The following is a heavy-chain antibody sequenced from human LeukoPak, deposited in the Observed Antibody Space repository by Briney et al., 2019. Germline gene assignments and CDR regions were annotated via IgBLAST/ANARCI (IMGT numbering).Heavy chain of an antibody. V-gene: IGHV1-69*13. CDR1: GGTFSSYA. CDR3: ARGEQQLAYFDY. CDR2: IIPIFGTA. D-gene: IGHD6-13*01. Sequence: GASVKVSCKASGGTFSSYAISWVRQAPGQGLEWMGGIIPIFGTANYAQKFQGRVTITADESTSTAYMELNSLRSEDTAVYYCARGEQQLAYFDYWGQGTLVTVSS. J-gene: IGHJ4*02.